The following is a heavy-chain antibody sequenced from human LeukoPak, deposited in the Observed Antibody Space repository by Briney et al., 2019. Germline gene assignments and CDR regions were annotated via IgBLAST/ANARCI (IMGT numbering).Heavy chain of an antibody. D-gene: IGHD6-13*01. Sequence: SGGSLRLSCAASGFTFSSYGMHWVRQAPGKGLEWVAVISYDGSNKYYADSVKGRFTISRDNSKNTLYLQMNSLRAEDTAVYYCAKEGSSSWYEVGYWGQGTLVTVSS. CDR1: GFTFSSYG. V-gene: IGHV3-30*18. J-gene: IGHJ4*02. CDR2: ISYDGSNK. CDR3: AKEGSSSWYEVGY.